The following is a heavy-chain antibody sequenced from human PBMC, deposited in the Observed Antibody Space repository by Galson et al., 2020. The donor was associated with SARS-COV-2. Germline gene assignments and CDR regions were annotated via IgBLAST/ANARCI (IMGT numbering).Heavy chain of an antibody. Sequence: SETLSLSCAASGGTISSRNWCCWVRQPPGKGLAWGGEIYHSGSTNYNPSLKSRVTISVDKSKNQFSLKLSSVTAADTAVYYCARAPGAYYDFWSGYYYGMDVWGQGTTVTVSS. J-gene: IGHJ6*02. CDR1: GGTISSRNW. V-gene: IGHV4-4*02. D-gene: IGHD3-3*01. CDR2: IYHSGST. CDR3: ARAPGAYYDFWSGYYYGMDV.